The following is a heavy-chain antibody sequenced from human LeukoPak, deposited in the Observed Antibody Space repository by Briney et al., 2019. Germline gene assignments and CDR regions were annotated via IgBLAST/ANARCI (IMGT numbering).Heavy chain of an antibody. D-gene: IGHD2-15*01. J-gene: IGHJ5*02. CDR1: GYAFTSYD. CDR2: MNPNSGNT. CDR3: ARDIVVVVAATHHWFDP. Sequence: ASVKVSCKASGYAFTSYDINWVRQATGQGLEWMGWMNPNSGNTGYAQKFQGRVTMTRDTSTSTVYMELSSLRSEDTAVYYCARDIVVVVAATHHWFDPWGQGTLVTVSS. V-gene: IGHV1-8*01.